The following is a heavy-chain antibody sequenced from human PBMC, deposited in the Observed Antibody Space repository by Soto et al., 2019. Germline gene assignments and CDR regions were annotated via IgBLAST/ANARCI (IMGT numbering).Heavy chain of an antibody. D-gene: IGHD2-2*01. V-gene: IGHV1-69*01. CDR1: GGTFGSYA. CDR2: IIPILNSP. CDR3: AREAPYCTSATCPKFYDMDV. J-gene: IGHJ6*02. Sequence: QVQLVQSGAGVKKPGSSVKVSCKASGGTFGSYAITWVRRAPGQGLEWLGGIIPILNSPAYAQKFQARAVITADEITNTAYMDLNSLRFDDTDVYYCAREAPYCTSATCPKFYDMDVWGQGTTVTVAS.